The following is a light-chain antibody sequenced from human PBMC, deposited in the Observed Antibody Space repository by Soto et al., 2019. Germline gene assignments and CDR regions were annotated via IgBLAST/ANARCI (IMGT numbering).Light chain of an antibody. CDR2: AAS. CDR1: QSVSSNL. Sequence: VLTQSPGTLSLSPGERATLSCEATQSVSSNLLAWYQQKPGQAPRLLIYAASSRATGIPGRFSGSGSGTDFTLTISSLEPEDFAVYYCHQYGTPPGTFGQGTKVDIK. CDR3: HQYGTPPGT. V-gene: IGKV3-20*01. J-gene: IGKJ1*01.